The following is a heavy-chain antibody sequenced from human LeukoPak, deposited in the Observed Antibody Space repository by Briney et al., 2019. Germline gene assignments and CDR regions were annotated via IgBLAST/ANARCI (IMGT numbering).Heavy chain of an antibody. D-gene: IGHD2-21*01. V-gene: IGHV1-69*05. J-gene: IGHJ6*03. CDR1: GGTFSSYA. CDR2: IIPIFGTA. Sequence: SVKVSCKASGGTFSSYAISWVRQAPGQGLEWMGGIIPIFGTANYAQKFQGRVTITTDESTSTAYMELSSLRSDDTAVYYCARALLDYYYMDVWGKGTTVTVSS. CDR3: ARALLDYYYMDV.